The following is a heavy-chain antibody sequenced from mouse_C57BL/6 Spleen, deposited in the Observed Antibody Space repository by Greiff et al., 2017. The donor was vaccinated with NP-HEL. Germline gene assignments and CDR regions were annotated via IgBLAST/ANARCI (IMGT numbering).Heavy chain of an antibody. CDR2: ISDGGSYT. CDR3: ARDWGSWFAY. V-gene: IGHV5-4*01. D-gene: IGHD3-1*01. CDR1: GFTFSSYA. J-gene: IGHJ3*01. Sequence: DVKLVESGGGLVKPGGSLKLSCAASGFTFSSYAMSWVRQTPEKRLEWVATISDGGSYTYYPDNVKGRFTISRDNAKNNLYLQMSHLKSEDTAMYYCARDWGSWFAYWGQGTLVTVSA.